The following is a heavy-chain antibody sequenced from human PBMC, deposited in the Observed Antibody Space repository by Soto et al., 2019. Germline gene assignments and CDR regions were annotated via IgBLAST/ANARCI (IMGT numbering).Heavy chain of an antibody. V-gene: IGHV1-3*01. CDR3: ARDPLPVNTQEYFQH. Sequence: ASVKVSCKASGYTFTSYAMHWVRQAPGQRLEWMGWINAGNGNTKYSQKFQGRVTITRDTSASTAYMELSSLRSEDTAVYYCARDPLPVNTQEYFQHWGQGTLGTVSS. J-gene: IGHJ1*01. CDR1: GYTFTSYA. CDR2: INAGNGNT. D-gene: IGHD4-17*01.